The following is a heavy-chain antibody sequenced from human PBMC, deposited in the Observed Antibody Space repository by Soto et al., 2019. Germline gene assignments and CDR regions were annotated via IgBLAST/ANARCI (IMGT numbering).Heavy chain of an antibody. V-gene: IGHV4-31*03. Sequence: QVQLQESGPGLVKPSQTLSLTCTVSGGSISSGGYYWSWIRQHPGKGLAWIGYIYYSGSTYYNPSLNSRVSISVDTSKNQFSLKLSSVTAADTAVYYGARGPSGSHWYFDLWGRDTLVTVSS. CDR1: GGSISSGGYY. J-gene: IGHJ2*01. CDR3: ARGPSGSHWYFDL. CDR2: IYYSGST. D-gene: IGHD3-10*01.